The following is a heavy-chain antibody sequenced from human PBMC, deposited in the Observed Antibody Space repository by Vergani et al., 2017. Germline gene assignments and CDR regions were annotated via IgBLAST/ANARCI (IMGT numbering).Heavy chain of an antibody. Sequence: EVQLVQSGAEVKKPVESLKISCKGSGYSFTSYWIGWVRQMPGKGLEWMGIIYPGDSDTRYSPSFQGQVTISADKSISTAYLQWSSLKASDTAMYYCARRGVVVPAATQYYYYYMDVWGKGTTVTVSS. V-gene: IGHV5-51*01. D-gene: IGHD2-2*01. CDR1: GYSFTSYW. CDR2: IYPGDSDT. CDR3: ARRGVVVPAATQYYYYYMDV. J-gene: IGHJ6*03.